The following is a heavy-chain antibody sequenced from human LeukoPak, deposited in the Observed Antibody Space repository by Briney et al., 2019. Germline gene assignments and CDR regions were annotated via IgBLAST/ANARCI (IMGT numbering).Heavy chain of an antibody. J-gene: IGHJ6*03. D-gene: IGHD2-21*02. CDR3: ARGVTARGFYYYMDI. Sequence: ASVEVSCKASGYTFTGYYMHWVRQAPGQGLEWMGIINPSGGSTSYAQKFQGRVTMTRDTSISTAYMELSSLRPDDTAVYSCARGVTARGFYYYMDIWGNGTTVTISS. CDR2: INPSGGST. V-gene: IGHV1-46*01. CDR1: GYTFTGYY.